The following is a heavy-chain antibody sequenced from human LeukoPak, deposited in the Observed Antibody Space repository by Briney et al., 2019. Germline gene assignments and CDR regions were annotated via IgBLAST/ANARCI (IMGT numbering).Heavy chain of an antibody. CDR2: IYTGGST. D-gene: IGHD4-17*01. CDR1: GFTVSSNY. Sequence: GGSLRLSCAASGFTVSSNYMSWVRQAPGKGLEWVSVIYTGGSTYYADSVKDRFTISRDNSKNTLYLQMNSLRDEDTAVYYRARGYGDYWGQGTLVTVSS. J-gene: IGHJ4*02. CDR3: ARGYGDY. V-gene: IGHV3-66*01.